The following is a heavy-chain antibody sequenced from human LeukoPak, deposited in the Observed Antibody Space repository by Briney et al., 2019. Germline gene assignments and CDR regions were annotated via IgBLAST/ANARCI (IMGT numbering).Heavy chain of an antibody. J-gene: IGHJ4*02. CDR1: GYTFTGYY. Sequence: GASVKVSCKASGYTFTGYYMHWVRQAPGQGLEWMGWINPNSGGTNYAQKFQGRVTMTRDTSISTAYMELSRLRSDDTAVYYCARDPPTIYSYGSPFDYWGQGTLVTVSS. CDR2: INPNSGGT. V-gene: IGHV1-2*02. D-gene: IGHD5-18*01. CDR3: ARDPPTIYSYGSPFDY.